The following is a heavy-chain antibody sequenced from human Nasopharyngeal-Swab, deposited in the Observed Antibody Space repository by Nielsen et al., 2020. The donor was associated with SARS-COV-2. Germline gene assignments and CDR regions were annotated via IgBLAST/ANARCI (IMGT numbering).Heavy chain of an antibody. V-gene: IGHV3-73*01. CDR3: TRCGGGCYSGRDY. CDR1: GFPFSDSA. Sequence: GESLKISCSASGFPFSDSAIHLVRPASGKGLEWVGRFRIKGNNYATSYAASVKGRFTIFRDDPTNTAHLQMNSLKTEDTAMYYCTRCGGGCYSGRDYWGQGTLVTVSS. CDR2: FRIKGNNYAT. J-gene: IGHJ4*02. D-gene: IGHD2-15*01.